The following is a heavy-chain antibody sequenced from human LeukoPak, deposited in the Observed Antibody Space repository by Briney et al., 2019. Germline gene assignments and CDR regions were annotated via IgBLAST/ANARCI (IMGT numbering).Heavy chain of an antibody. D-gene: IGHD2-21*01. CDR2: ISSSGSTI. CDR1: GFTFSDYY. J-gene: IGHJ5*02. Sequence: GGSLRLSCAASGFTFSDYYMSWIRQAPGKGLEGVSYISSSGSTIYYADSVKGRFTISRDNTKNSLYLQMNSLRAEDTAVYYCAREIPGVNWFDPWGQGTLVIVSA. CDR3: AREIPGVNWFDP. V-gene: IGHV3-11*04.